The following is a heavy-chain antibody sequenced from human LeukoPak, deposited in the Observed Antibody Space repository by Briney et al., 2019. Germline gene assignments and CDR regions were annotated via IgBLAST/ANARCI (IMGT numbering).Heavy chain of an antibody. CDR2: INLDGSQK. CDR3: ARDVDYANPRHDY. Sequence: GGSLRLSCAASGFTVFNYWMSWVRQAPGKGLEWVANINLDGSQKYYVDSLKGRFTISRNNAKNSLYLQMNSLRAEDTAVYYCARDVDYANPRHDYWGQGTLVTVSS. V-gene: IGHV3-7*01. J-gene: IGHJ4*02. CDR1: GFTVFNYW. D-gene: IGHD4/OR15-4a*01.